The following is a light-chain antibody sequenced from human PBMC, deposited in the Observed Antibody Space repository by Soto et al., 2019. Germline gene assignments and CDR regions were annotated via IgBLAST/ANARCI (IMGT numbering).Light chain of an antibody. CDR1: SSDVGSYNL. V-gene: IGLV2-23*02. CDR2: EVS. J-gene: IGLJ1*01. CDR3: CSYAGSSTLV. Sequence: QSALTQPASVSGSPGQSITISCTGTSSDVGSYNLVSWYQHHPGKAPKLMIYEVSKRPSGVSNRFSGSKSGNTASLTISGLQAEDEADYYCCSYAGSSTLVFGTGTKVTVL.